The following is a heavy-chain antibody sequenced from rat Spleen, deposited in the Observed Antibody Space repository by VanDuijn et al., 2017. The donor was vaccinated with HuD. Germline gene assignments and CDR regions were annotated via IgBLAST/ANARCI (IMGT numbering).Heavy chain of an antibody. CDR3: AQPLAY. D-gene: IGHD3-4*01. CDR1: GFTFNNYW. CDR2: ITNTGAST. J-gene: IGHJ3*01. V-gene: IGHV5-31*01. Sequence: EVQLVESGGGLVQPGRSLRLSCVASGFTFNNYWMTWIRQAPGKGLEWIASITNTGASTYYPDSVKGRFTISRDNAKDTLYLQMDSLRSEDTATYYCAQPLAYWGQGTLVTVSS.